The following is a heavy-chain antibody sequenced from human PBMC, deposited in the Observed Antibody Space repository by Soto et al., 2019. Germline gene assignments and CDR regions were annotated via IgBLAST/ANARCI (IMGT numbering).Heavy chain of an antibody. CDR2: IYHSGSS. D-gene: IGHD3-3*01. CDR3: ARAETFNLEWIFNWFDP. V-gene: IGHV4-4*02. Sequence: QVQLQESGPGLVKPSGTLSLTCAVSGGSIGNTNWWSWVRQPPGRGLEGIGEIYHSGSSNYNPSPRSRVTISVDKSKNQFSLNLSPVTAADTAVYYCARAETFNLEWIFNWFDPWGQGTLVTVSS. J-gene: IGHJ5*02. CDR1: GGSIGNTNW.